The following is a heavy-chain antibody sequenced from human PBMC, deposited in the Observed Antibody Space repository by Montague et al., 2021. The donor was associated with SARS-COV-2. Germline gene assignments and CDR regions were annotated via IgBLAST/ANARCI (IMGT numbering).Heavy chain of an antibody. V-gene: IGHV4-59*01. CDR3: AGAERYFGPLDP. J-gene: IGHJ5*02. CDR1: GDSAY. D-gene: IGHD3-9*01. Sequence: SETLSLTCAVSGDSAYWNWIRRPPGKGLEWIGNVYYKGGPTYSPSLRDRVTISLDSPNQVSLRLNYVTAADSAVYYCAGAERYFGPLDPWGLGITVIVSS. CDR2: VYYKGGP.